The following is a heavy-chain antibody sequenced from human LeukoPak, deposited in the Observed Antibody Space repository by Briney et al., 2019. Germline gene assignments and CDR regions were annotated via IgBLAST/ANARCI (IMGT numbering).Heavy chain of an antibody. CDR2: IYSGGST. CDR3: VRVVAGKEAY. CDR1: GLTVSSNY. J-gene: IGHJ4*02. V-gene: IGHV3-53*01. Sequence: GGSLRLSCAASGLTVSSNYMSWVRQAPGKGLEWVSVIYSGGSTYYVDSVKGRFTISRDNSKNTLYLQMSRLRAEDTAVYYCVRVVAGKEAYWGQGILVTVSS. D-gene: IGHD6-19*01.